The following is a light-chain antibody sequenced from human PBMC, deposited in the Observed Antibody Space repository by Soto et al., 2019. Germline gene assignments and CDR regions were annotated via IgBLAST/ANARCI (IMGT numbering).Light chain of an antibody. CDR3: ASSTTSSTYV. CDR2: DVS. J-gene: IGLJ1*01. Sequence: QSALTQPASVSGSPGQSIAVSCTGTSSDVGGFNYVSWYQQHPGKAPKFMIYDVSSRPSGVSDRFSGSKSGNTASLTISGLQAQDEADYYCASSTTSSTYVFGTGTKVTVL. V-gene: IGLV2-14*03. CDR1: SSDVGGFNY.